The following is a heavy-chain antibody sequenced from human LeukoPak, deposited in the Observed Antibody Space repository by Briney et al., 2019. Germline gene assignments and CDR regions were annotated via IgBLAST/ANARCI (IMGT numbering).Heavy chain of an antibody. J-gene: IGHJ3*02. CDR3: VRGGYCSSTICYWYNAFDM. V-gene: IGHV3-48*03. CDR2: IATGGSAI. CDR1: GFTFSSYE. D-gene: IGHD2-2*01. Sequence: GGSLRLSCAASGFTFSSYEMSWVRQALGKGLEWVSYIATGGSAIYYADSVKGRFTISRDNAKNSLYLQMNSLRAEDMAVYYCVRGGYCSSTICYWYNAFDMWGQGTMVTVSS.